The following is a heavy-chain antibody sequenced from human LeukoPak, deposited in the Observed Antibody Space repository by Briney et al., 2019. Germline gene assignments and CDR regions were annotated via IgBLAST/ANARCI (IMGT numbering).Heavy chain of an antibody. Sequence: GSLRLSCAASGFTFNSYTMNWVRQAPGKGLEWVSSYADSVKGRFTISRDNAKNSLYLRMNSLRAEDTAVYYCARVEASGYDYGAFDYWGQGTLVTVSS. D-gene: IGHD5-12*01. CDR3: ARVEASGYDYGAFDY. CDR1: GFTFNSYT. V-gene: IGHV3-21*01. J-gene: IGHJ4*02.